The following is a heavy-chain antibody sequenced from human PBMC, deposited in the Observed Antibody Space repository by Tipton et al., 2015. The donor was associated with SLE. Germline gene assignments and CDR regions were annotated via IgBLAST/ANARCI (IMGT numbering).Heavy chain of an antibody. V-gene: IGHV4-39*07. CDR2: VNYGGDT. CDR3: ARDGLGHSSGYYEYD. J-gene: IGHJ4*02. D-gene: IGHD3-22*01. Sequence: TLSLTCTVSGGSISSSSYYWGWIRQPPGKGLEWIGTVNYGGDTYYNPSLKGRVTISIDTSRNQFSLKLSSVTAADTAVYYCARDGLGHSSGYYEYDWGQGTLVTVSS. CDR1: GGSISSSSYY.